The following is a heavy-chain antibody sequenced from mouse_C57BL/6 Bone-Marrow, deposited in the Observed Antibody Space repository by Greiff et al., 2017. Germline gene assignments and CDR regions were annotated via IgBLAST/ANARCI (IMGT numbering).Heavy chain of an antibody. CDR3: ARQVYGFDY. J-gene: IGHJ2*01. Sequence: EVMLVESGGDLVKPGGSLKLSCAASGFTFSSYGMSWVRQTPDKRLEWVATISSGGSYTYYPDSVKGRFTISRDNAKNTLYLQMSSLKSEDTAMFYCARQVYGFDYWGQGTTLTVSS. CDR2: ISSGGSYT. V-gene: IGHV5-6*01. D-gene: IGHD1-1*01. CDR1: GFTFSSYG.